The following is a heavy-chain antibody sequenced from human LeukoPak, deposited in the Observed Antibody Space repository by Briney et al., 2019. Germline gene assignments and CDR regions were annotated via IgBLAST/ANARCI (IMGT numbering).Heavy chain of an antibody. Sequence: GGSLRLSCAASGFTLSSYAMSWVRQAPGKGLEWVSAISGSGGSTYYADSVKGRFTISRDNSKNTLYLQMNSLRAEDTAVYYCAKCVYYYYYGMDVWGQGTTVTVSS. CDR1: GFTLSSYA. J-gene: IGHJ6*02. V-gene: IGHV3-23*01. CDR3: AKCVYYYYYGMDV. CDR2: ISGSGGST.